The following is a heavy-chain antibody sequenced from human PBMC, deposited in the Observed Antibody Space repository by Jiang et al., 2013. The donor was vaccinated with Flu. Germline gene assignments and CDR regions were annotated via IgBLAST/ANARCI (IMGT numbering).Heavy chain of an antibody. D-gene: IGHD2-15*01. Sequence: VQLVESGGGVVQPGRSLRLSCAASGFTFSSYGMHWVRQAPGKGLEWVAVISYDGNNKYYADSVKGRFTISRDNSKNTLYLQMNSLRAEDTAVYYCAKDGTEYCSGGNCYYFDYWGQGTLVTVSS. V-gene: IGHV3-30*18. CDR1: GFTFSSYG. CDR2: ISYDGNNK. J-gene: IGHJ4*02. CDR3: AKDGTEYCSGGNCYYFDY.